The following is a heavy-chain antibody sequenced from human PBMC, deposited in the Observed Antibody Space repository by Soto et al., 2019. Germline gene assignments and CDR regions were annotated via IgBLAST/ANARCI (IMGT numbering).Heavy chain of an antibody. CDR1: GYTFTSYG. Sequence: ASVKVSCKASGYTFTSYGISWVRQAPGQGLEWMGWISAYNGNTNYAQKLQGRVTMTTDTSTSTAYMELRSLRSDDTAVYYCARAPLDYDILNGYFPDAFDIWGQGTMVTVSS. D-gene: IGHD3-9*01. V-gene: IGHV1-18*01. CDR3: ARAPLDYDILNGYFPDAFDI. CDR2: ISAYNGNT. J-gene: IGHJ3*02.